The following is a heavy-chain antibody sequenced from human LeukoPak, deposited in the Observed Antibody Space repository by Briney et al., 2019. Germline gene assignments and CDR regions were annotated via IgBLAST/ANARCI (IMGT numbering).Heavy chain of an antibody. Sequence: GGSLRLSCAASGFTFSSYSMNWVRQAPGKGLEWVSSISSSSSYIYYADSVKGRFTISGDNAKNSLYLQMNSLRAEDTAVYYCARDLTYGSGRTDYWGQGTLVTVSS. CDR2: ISSSSSYI. J-gene: IGHJ4*02. D-gene: IGHD3-10*01. V-gene: IGHV3-21*01. CDR3: ARDLTYGSGRTDY. CDR1: GFTFSSYS.